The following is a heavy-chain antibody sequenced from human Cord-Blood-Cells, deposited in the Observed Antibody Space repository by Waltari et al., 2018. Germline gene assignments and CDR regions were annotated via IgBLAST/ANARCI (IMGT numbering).Heavy chain of an antibody. CDR1: GFTFSGSA. J-gene: IGHJ4*02. V-gene: IGHV3-73*02. Sequence: EVQLVESGGGLVQPGGSLKLSCAASGFTFSGSAMHWVRQASGKWLEWVGRIRSKANSYATAYAAAVKGRFTISRDDSKNTAYLQMNSLKTEDTAVYYCTRGIFDYWGQGTLVTVSS. D-gene: IGHD3-10*01. CDR2: IRSKANSYAT. CDR3: TRGIFDY.